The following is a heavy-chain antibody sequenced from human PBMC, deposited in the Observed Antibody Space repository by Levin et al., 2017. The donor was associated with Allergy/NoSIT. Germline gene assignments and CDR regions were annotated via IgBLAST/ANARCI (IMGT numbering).Heavy chain of an antibody. V-gene: IGHV3-48*03. CDR2: LSRSGSAV. D-gene: IGHD2-15*01. J-gene: IGHJ3*02. CDR3: AKLEDCSGGACEANAFDI. CDR1: GFSFSTSE. Sequence: GGSLRLSCAASGFSFSTSEMNWVRQAPEKGLEWVSYLSRSGSAVYYADSVKGRFTISRDNAKNSLYLQMTSLRAEDTAVYYCAKLEDCSGGACEANAFDIWGQGTMVTVSS.